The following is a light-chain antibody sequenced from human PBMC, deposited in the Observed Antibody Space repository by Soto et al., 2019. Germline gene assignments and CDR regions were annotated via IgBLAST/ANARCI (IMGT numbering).Light chain of an antibody. V-gene: IGKV1-39*01. Sequence: IQMTQSPSSLSASVVDRVTITCRASLSISNYLHWYQQKTGKAPKLLIYAASSLQSGVPSRFSGSGSGTDFTLTISSLQPEEFATYYCQQSYSTPVTFGQGTKVEIK. CDR2: AAS. CDR3: QQSYSTPVT. J-gene: IGKJ1*01. CDR1: LSISNY.